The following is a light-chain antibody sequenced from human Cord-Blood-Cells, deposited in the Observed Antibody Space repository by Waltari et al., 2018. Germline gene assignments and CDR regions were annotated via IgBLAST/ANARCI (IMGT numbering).Light chain of an antibody. Sequence: QSVLTQPPSVSGAPGPRVTISCTGSSSNIGAGYVVHWYQQLPGTAPKLLIYGNSNRPSGVPDRFSGSKPGTSASLAITGLQAEDEADYYCQSYDSSLSGVVFGGGTKLTVL. CDR2: GNS. J-gene: IGLJ2*01. CDR3: QSYDSSLSGVV. V-gene: IGLV1-40*01. CDR1: SSNIGAGYV.